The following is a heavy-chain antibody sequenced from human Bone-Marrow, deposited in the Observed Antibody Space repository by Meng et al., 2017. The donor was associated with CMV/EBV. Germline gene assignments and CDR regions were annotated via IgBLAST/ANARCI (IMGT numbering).Heavy chain of an antibody. Sequence: GESLKISCAASGFIFSNYWMTWVRQAPGKGLVWVSRINGDGSIREYADSVKGRLTISRDNAKDTLYLQMNSLRVEDTAVYYCVREMWSNDVWGRGTMVTVSS. CDR3: VREMWSNDV. D-gene: IGHD3-3*01. CDR1: GFIFSNYW. J-gene: IGHJ3*01. CDR2: INGDGSIR. V-gene: IGHV3-74*03.